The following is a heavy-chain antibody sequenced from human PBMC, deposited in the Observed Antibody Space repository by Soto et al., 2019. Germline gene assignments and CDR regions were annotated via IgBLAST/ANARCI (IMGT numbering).Heavy chain of an antibody. CDR2: IMPIFRTP. CDR3: ARDNDRPQLGGNYYYILDV. CDR1: GGTFSTSA. V-gene: IGHV1-69*12. J-gene: IGHJ6*02. Sequence: QVQLEQSGAEVKKPWSSVKVSCKASGGTFSTSAISWVRQAPGQGLEWMGGIMPIFRTPDYAQKFQGRVTVSADESTSTAYMELSGLRSDDTAVYYCARDNDRPQLGGNYYYILDVWGQGTTITVSS. D-gene: IGHD2-8*01.